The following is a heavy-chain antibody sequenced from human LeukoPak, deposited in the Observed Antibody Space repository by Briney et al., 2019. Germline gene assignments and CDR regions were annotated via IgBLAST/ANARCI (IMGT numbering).Heavy chain of an antibody. CDR1: GFTFISYG. D-gene: IGHD6-25*01. Sequence: PGGSLSLSCAAFGFTFISYGMHWVRQAPGKGLEWVAFILYDVSNKYYADSVKGRFTTSRDNSKNTLYLQMTSLRAGDTAVYYCARDRGRYYMDVWGKGTTVTISS. V-gene: IGHV3-30*02. CDR3: ARDRGRYYMDV. CDR2: ILYDVSNK. J-gene: IGHJ6*03.